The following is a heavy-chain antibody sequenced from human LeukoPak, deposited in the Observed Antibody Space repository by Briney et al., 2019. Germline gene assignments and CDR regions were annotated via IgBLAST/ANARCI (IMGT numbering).Heavy chain of an antibody. CDR2: IHYPAST. D-gene: IGHD6-19*01. CDR3: ARGSSDVYWYLDV. Sequence: SETLSLTCTVSGDSVSAFYLSWLRQSPGTGLEWIGFIHYPASTAYNPSLKSRVTISLETSRNQLSLMLTSLTPADTAMYYCARGSSDVYWYLDVWGRGTLVTVSS. V-gene: IGHV4-59*02. J-gene: IGHJ2*01. CDR1: GDSVSAFY.